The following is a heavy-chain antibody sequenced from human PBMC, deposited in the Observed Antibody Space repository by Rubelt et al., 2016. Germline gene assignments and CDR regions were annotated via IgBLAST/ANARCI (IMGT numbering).Heavy chain of an antibody. D-gene: IGHD3-16*01. V-gene: IGHV3-66*01. CDR3: ARVTSGVRGWYFDL. CDR1: GFSVSSYY. CDR2: IYSGGIT. J-gene: IGHJ2*01. Sequence: GFSVSSYYINWVRQAPGKGLEWVSGIYSGGITYYADSVKGKFSISRDNSKNTLYLQMNSLRAEDTAVYYCARVTSGVRGWYFDLWGRGTLVTVSS.